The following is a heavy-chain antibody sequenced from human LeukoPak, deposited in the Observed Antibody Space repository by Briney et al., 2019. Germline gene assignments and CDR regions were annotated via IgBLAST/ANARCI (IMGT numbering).Heavy chain of an antibody. CDR1: GFTFSSHW. V-gene: IGHV3-7*01. CDR3: ARSARGPGAFDI. D-gene: IGHD3-10*01. CDR2: IKQDGSEK. Sequence: GGSLRLSCAASGFTFSSHWMSWVRQAPGKGLEWVANIKQDGSEKYYVDSVKGRFIISRDNAKNSLYLQMNSLRAEDTAVYYCARSARGPGAFDIWGQGTMVTVSS. J-gene: IGHJ3*02.